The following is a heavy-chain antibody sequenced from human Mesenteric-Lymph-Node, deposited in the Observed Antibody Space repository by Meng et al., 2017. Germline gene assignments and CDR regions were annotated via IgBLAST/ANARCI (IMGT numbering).Heavy chain of an antibody. Sequence: VQVEGAGPGLVKPSELLSLTCVGSGASISSGNWWNWVRQPPGKGLEWIGDIYHSGSTNYNLSLKSRVTISVDKSKNQFSLKLSSVTAADTAMYYCARGGGCSSSSCDLDYWGQGVLVTVSS. CDR1: GASISSGNW. J-gene: IGHJ4*02. D-gene: IGHD2-2*01. V-gene: IGHV4-4*02. CDR2: IYHSGST. CDR3: ARGGGCSSSSCDLDY.